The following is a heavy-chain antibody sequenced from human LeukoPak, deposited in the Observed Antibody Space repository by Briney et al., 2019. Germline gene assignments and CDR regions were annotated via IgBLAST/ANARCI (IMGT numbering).Heavy chain of an antibody. V-gene: IGHV3-48*03. D-gene: IGHD5-18*01. CDR2: ISSSGDTI. J-gene: IGHJ4*02. CDR3: ARSGYSYGYDY. CDR1: GFTFSTYE. Sequence: GGSLRLSCAASGFTFSTYEMNWVRQAPGKGLEWVSYISSSGDTIYYADSVKGRFTISRDNAKNSLYLQMNSLSAEDTAVYFCARSGYSYGYDYWGQGTLVTVSS.